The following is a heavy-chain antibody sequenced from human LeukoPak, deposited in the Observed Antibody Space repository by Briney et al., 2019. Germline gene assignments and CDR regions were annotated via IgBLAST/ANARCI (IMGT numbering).Heavy chain of an antibody. CDR2: IYSTDKT. J-gene: IGHJ6*04. D-gene: IGHD3-22*01. Sequence: GGFLRLFCAASGVTVSTNYMNWVRQAPGKGLEWVSVIYSTDKTNYADSVQGRFTISRDPSKNTVYLQMNSLRGEDTAVYYCAREIGYYFDNHSSRLRGRFDVWGTGTTVIVSS. CDR1: GVTVSTNY. CDR3: AREIGYYFDNHSSRLRGRFDV. V-gene: IGHV3-53*01.